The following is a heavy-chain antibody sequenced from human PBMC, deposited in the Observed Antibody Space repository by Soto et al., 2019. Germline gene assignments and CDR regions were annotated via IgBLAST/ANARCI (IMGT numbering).Heavy chain of an antibody. CDR2: IIPIFGTA. D-gene: IGHD1-26*01. J-gene: IGHJ4*02. Sequence: GASVKVSCKASGYTFTGYYMHWVRQAPGQGLEWMGGIIPIFGTANYAQKFQGRVTITADESTSTAYMELSSRRSEDPAVYYCARGSGSDPRFDYWGQGTLVTVSS. CDR1: GYTFTGYY. CDR3: ARGSGSDPRFDY. V-gene: IGHV1-69*13.